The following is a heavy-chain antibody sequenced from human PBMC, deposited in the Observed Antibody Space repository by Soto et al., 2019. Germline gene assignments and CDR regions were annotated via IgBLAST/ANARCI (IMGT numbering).Heavy chain of an antibody. CDR3: ARDSGIAVAGTF. D-gene: IGHD6-19*01. J-gene: IGHJ4*02. CDR2: INPNSGGT. Sequence: ASVKVSCKASGYTFTGYYMHWVRQAPGQGLEWMGWINPNSGGTNYAQKFQGRVTMTRDTSISTAYMELSRLRSDDTAVSYCARDSGIAVAGTFWGQGTRVTVSS. V-gene: IGHV1-2*02. CDR1: GYTFTGYY.